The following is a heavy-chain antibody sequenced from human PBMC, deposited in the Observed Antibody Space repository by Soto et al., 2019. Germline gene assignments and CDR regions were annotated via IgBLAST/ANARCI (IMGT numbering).Heavy chain of an antibody. V-gene: IGHV4-59*12. CDR3: ARSESTYYYDSSGSGRPAL. CDR2: IYYSGST. J-gene: IGHJ4*02. Sequence: SETLSLTCTVSGGSISSYYWSWIRQPPGKGLEWIGYIYYSGSTNYNPSLKSRVTISVDTSKNQFSLKLSSVTAADTAVYYCARSESTYYYDSSGSGRPALWGQGTLVTVSS. CDR1: GGSISSYY. D-gene: IGHD3-22*01.